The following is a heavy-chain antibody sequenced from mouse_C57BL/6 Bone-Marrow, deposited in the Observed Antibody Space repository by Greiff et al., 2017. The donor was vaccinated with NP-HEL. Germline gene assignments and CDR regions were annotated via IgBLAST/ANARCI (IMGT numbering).Heavy chain of an antibody. CDR1: GYTFTSYW. CDR3: ARRVRGYAMDY. J-gene: IGHJ4*01. D-gene: IGHD2-14*01. V-gene: IGHV1-64*01. CDR2: IHPNSGST. Sequence: QVQLKQPGAELVKPGASVKLSCKASGYTFTSYWMHWVKQRPGQGLEWIGMIHPNSGSTNYNEKFKSKATLTVDKSSSTAYMQLSSLTSEDSAVYYCARRVRGYAMDYWGQGTSVTVSS.